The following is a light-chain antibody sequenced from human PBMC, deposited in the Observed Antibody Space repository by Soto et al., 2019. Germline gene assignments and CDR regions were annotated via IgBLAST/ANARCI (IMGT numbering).Light chain of an antibody. CDR3: QQSYSTGVT. Sequence: DIQMTQSPSSLPASVGDRVTITCRASQSISSYLNWYQQKPGKAPKLLIYAASSLQSGVPSRFSGSGSGTDFTLTISSLQPEDFATYYCQQSYSTGVTFDQGTKVEIK. V-gene: IGKV1-39*01. CDR1: QSISSY. J-gene: IGKJ1*01. CDR2: AAS.